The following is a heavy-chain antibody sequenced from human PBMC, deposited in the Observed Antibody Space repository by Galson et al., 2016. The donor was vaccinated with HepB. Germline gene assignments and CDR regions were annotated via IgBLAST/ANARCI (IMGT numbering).Heavy chain of an antibody. D-gene: IGHD2-2*01. J-gene: IGHJ4*02. V-gene: IGHV3-48*01. Sequence: SLRLSCAASGFTFSASTMNWVRQTPEKGLEWVSYINAPSDAIYYADSVKGRFTISRDNAKNSLYLQMNSLRAEDTAVYYCASACSSTTCYGDFDYRGQGTLVTVSS. CDR1: GFTFSAST. CDR2: INAPSDAI. CDR3: ASACSSTTCYGDFDY.